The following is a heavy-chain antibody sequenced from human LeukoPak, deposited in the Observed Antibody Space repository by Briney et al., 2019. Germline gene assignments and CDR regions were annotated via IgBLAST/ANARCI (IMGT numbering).Heavy chain of an antibody. J-gene: IGHJ5*02. CDR3: ARGSVRGEFDP. D-gene: IGHD3-10*01. V-gene: IGHV4-4*07. CDR1: GGSISNYY. Sequence: PSETLSLTCTVSGGSISNYYWSWIRQPAGKGLEWIGRIYTSGSTKYNPSLKSRVTMSVDTSKNQFSLKLSSVTAADTAVYSCARGSVRGEFDPWGQGTLVTVSS. CDR2: IYTSGST.